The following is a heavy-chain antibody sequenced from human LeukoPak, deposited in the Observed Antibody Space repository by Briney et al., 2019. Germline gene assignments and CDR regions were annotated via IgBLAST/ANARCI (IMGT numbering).Heavy chain of an antibody. D-gene: IGHD2-2*02. V-gene: IGHV4-30-2*01. CDR3: ARDLGYCSSTSCYTHGDY. Sequence: SQTLSLTCTVCGGSLSRGGYYWRWIRQPPGKGLEWIGYIYHSGSTYYNPSLKSRVTISVDRSKTQFPLKLSSVTAADTAVYYCARDLGYCSSTSCYTHGDYWGQGTLVTVSS. J-gene: IGHJ4*02. CDR2: IYHSGST. CDR1: GGSLSRGGYY.